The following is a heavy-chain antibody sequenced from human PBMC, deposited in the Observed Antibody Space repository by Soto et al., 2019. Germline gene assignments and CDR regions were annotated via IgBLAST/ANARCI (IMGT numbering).Heavy chain of an antibody. CDR3: ARDGGRHSGGLDY. CDR2: IIPIFGTA. CDR1: GGTFSSYS. D-gene: IGHD1-26*01. Sequence: QVQLVQSGAEVKKPGSSVKVSCKASGGTFSSYSINWVRQAPGQGLEWMGEIIPIFGTANYAQKFQGRVTITADESTSTAYMELSSLRSEDAAVYYCARDGGRHSGGLDYWGQGTLVTVSS. V-gene: IGHV1-69*01. J-gene: IGHJ4*02.